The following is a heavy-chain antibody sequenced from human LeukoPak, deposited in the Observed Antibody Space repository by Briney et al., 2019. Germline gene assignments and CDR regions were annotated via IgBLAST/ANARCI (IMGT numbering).Heavy chain of an antibody. CDR3: AKDYDSSSWYRTPPPWGYMDV. Sequence: ASVKVSCKASGYTFTSYYMHWVRQAPGQGLEWMGIINPSGGSTSYAQKFQGRVTMTRDTSTSTVYMELSSLRSEDTAVYYCAKDYDSSSWYRTPPPWGYMDVWGKGTTVTVSS. D-gene: IGHD6-13*01. V-gene: IGHV1-46*01. CDR2: INPSGGST. J-gene: IGHJ6*03. CDR1: GYTFTSYY.